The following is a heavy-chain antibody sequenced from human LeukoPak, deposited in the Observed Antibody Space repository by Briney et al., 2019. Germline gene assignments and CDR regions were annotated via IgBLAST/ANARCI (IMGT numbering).Heavy chain of an antibody. D-gene: IGHD3-10*01. V-gene: IGHV1-69*06. CDR2: IIPIFGTA. J-gene: IGHJ4*02. CDR1: GATFRSHA. CDR3: ARDRGEYYYYGSGSYLAPFDY. Sequence: ASVKVSCTASGATFRSHAISWVRPAPGQGLEWTGGIIPIFGTANYAQKFQGRVTITADKSTSTAYMELSSLRSEDTAVYYCARDRGEYYYYGSGSYLAPFDYWGQGTLVTVSS.